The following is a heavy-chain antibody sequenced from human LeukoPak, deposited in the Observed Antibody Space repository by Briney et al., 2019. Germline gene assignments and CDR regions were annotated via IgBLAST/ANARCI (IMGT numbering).Heavy chain of an antibody. D-gene: IGHD3-10*01. CDR3: ARTAYYYGSGSGFDY. J-gene: IGHJ4*02. V-gene: IGHV5-51*01. CDR2: IYPSDSDT. CDR1: GCRFSNYW. Sequence: GGSLKISFKGSGCRFSNYWIGWVRPMPGKGLEWMGIIYPSDSDTRYSPSFQGQVTISADKSISTAYLQWSSLRASDTAMYYCARTAYYYGSGSGFDYWGQGTLVTVSS.